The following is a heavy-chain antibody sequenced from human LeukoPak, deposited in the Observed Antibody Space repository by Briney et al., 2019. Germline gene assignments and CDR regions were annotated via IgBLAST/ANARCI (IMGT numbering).Heavy chain of an antibody. D-gene: IGHD3-16*02. CDR1: GFTFSSYA. J-gene: IGHJ4*02. Sequence: GGSLRLSCAASGFTFSSYAMSWVRQAPGKGLEWVSAISGSGGSTYYADSVKGRFTISRDNAKNSLYLQMNSLRAEDTAVYYCASPRDDYVWGSYRPLDYWGQGTLVTVSS. V-gene: IGHV3-23*01. CDR3: ASPRDDYVWGSYRPLDY. CDR2: ISGSGGST.